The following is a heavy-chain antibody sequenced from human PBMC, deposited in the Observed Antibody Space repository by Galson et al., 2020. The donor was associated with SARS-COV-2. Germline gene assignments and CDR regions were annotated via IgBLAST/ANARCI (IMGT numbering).Heavy chain of an antibody. J-gene: IGHJ6*02. CDR3: ARDEGIRGYNYGRLYYGMDV. CDR2: ISTSSSYT. V-gene: IGHV3-21*01. Sequence: GESPKTPCAASGFPFSTYSMNWVRLAPGKGLEWVSSISTSSSYTYYVDSVKGRFSISRDNPRNSLYLQMNSLRAEDTAVYYCARDEGIRGYNYGRLYYGMDVWGQGTTVTVSS. CDR1: GFPFSTYS. D-gene: IGHD5-18*01.